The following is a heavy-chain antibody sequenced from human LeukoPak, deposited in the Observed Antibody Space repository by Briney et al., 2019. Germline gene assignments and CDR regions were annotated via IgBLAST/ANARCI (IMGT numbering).Heavy chain of an antibody. CDR3: AKAQRKMVRGVLFDY. D-gene: IGHD3-10*01. J-gene: IGHJ4*02. Sequence: GGSLRLSCAASGFTFSSYGMHWVRQALGKGLEWVAVISYDGSNKYYADSVKGRFTISRDNSKNTLYLQMNSLRAEDTAVYYCAKAQRKMVRGVLFDYWGQGTLVTVSS. CDR1: GFTFSSYG. V-gene: IGHV3-30*18. CDR2: ISYDGSNK.